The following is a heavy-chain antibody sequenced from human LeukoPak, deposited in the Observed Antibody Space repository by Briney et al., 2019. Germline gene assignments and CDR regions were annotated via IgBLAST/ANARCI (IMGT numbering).Heavy chain of an antibody. CDR3: ARGEGPPTPGLPRSYYMDV. CDR1: GFTFSSYS. J-gene: IGHJ6*03. CDR2: ISSSSSTI. D-gene: IGHD2-15*01. Sequence: QAGGSLRLSCAASGFTFSSYSMNWVRQAPGKGLEWVSYISSSSSTIYYADSVKGRFTISRDNAKNSLYLQMNSLRAEDTAVYYCARGEGPPTPGLPRSYYMDVWGKGTTVTVSS. V-gene: IGHV3-48*01.